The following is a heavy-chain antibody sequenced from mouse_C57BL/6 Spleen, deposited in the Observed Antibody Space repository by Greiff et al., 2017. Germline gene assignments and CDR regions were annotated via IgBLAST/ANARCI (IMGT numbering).Heavy chain of an antibody. CDR3: AKRGVYYGNRYAMDY. V-gene: IGHV2-5*01. CDR2: IWRGGST. Sequence: QVQLKQSGPGLVQPSQSLSITCTVSGFSLTSYGVHWVRQSPGKGLEWLGVIWRGGSTDYNAAFMSRLGITKDNSKSQVFFKMNSLQADDTAIYYCAKRGVYYGNRYAMDYWGQGTSVTVSS. CDR1: GFSLTSYG. D-gene: IGHD2-1*01. J-gene: IGHJ4*01.